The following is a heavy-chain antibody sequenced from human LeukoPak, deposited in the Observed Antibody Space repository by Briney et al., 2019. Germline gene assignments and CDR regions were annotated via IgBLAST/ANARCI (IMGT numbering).Heavy chain of an antibody. J-gene: IGHJ6*03. CDR1: GFTFSSFD. CDR2: IGTASDT. V-gene: IGHV3-13*01. CDR3: ARGPPRGKYYYMDV. D-gene: IGHD1-1*01. Sequence: GGSLRLSCAASGFTFSSFDMHWVRQPTGQGLEWVSTIGTASDTYYPGSVEGRFTLSRGNAKNSLYLQMNSPTAGDTAVYYCARGPPRGKYYYMDVWGKGTTVTVSS.